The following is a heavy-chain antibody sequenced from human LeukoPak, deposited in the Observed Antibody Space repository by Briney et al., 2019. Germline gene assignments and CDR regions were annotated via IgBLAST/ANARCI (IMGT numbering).Heavy chain of an antibody. CDR2: IIPIFGTA. D-gene: IGHD1-26*01. J-gene: IGHJ4*02. Sequence: ASVTVSCKASGGTFSSYAISWVRQAPGQGLEWMGGIIPIFGTANYAQKFQGRVTITADESTSTAYMELSSLRSEDTAVYYCARVVGATTNDLLFDYWGQGTLVTVSS. V-gene: IGHV1-69*13. CDR1: GGTFSSYA. CDR3: ARVVGATTNDLLFDY.